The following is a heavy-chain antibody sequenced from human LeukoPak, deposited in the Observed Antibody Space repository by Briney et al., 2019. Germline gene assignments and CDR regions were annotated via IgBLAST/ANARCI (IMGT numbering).Heavy chain of an antibody. D-gene: IGHD3-10*01. J-gene: IGHJ6*02. V-gene: IGHV3-7*01. CDR2: IKQDGSEK. CDR1: GFTFSSYG. Sequence: GGSLRLSCAASGFTFSSYGMHWVRQAPGKGLEWVANIKQDGSEKYYVDSVKGRFTISRDNAKNSLYLQMNSLRAEDTAVYYCARDRSYYGSGNYGMDVWGQGTTVTVSS. CDR3: ARDRSYYGSGNYGMDV.